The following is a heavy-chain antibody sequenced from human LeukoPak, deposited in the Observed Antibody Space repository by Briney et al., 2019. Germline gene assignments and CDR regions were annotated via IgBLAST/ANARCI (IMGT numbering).Heavy chain of an antibody. CDR1: GGSLSRYY. D-gene: IGHD3-22*01. CDR2: IYTSGST. CDR3: AREAKYDSSGYYYLGDYYYYYYMDV. V-gene: IGHV4-4*09. J-gene: IGHJ6*03. Sequence: SETLSLTCTVSGGSLSRYYWSCIRQPPGEGLEWSGYIYTSGSTQYTPSLKSRVTISVDTSKNQFSLKLSSVTAADTAVYYCAREAKYDSSGYYYLGDYYYYYYMDVWGKGTTVTVSS.